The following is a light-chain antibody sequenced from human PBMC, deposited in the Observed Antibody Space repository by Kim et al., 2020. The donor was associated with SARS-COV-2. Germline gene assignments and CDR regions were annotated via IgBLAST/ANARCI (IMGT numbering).Light chain of an antibody. CDR1: QGISSW. J-gene: IGKJ1*01. CDR3: QQAKSFPWR. CDR2: AAS. V-gene: IGKV1-12*01. Sequence: DIQMTQSPSSVSASVGDRVTITCRASQGISSWLAWYQKKPGKAPKLLIYAASSLKSGVPSRFSGSGSGTDFTLTISSLQPEDFATHYCQQAKSFPWRFGQGTKVDIK.